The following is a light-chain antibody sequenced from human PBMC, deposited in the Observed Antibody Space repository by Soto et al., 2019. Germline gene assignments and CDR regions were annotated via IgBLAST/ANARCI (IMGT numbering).Light chain of an antibody. CDR3: QKYNSAPYT. Sequence: DIQMTQSPSSLSASVGDRVTITCRASQGITKYLAWYQQKPRKVPNLLIYTASTLQSGVPSRFSGSGYGTDFTLTISSLQPEDVATYYCQKYNSAPYTFGPGTKVDIK. CDR1: QGITKY. J-gene: IGKJ3*01. V-gene: IGKV1-27*01. CDR2: TAS.